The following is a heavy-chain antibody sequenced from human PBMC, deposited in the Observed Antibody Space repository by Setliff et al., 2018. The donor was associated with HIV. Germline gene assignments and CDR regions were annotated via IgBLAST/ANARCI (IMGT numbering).Heavy chain of an antibody. D-gene: IGHD5-18*01. CDR1: GYSFSSYY. CDR2: INPRGGKA. V-gene: IGHV1-46*01. J-gene: IGHJ4*02. Sequence: ASVKVSCKASGYSFSSYYMHWVRQAPGQGLEWMGIINPRGGKANYAQRFQGRLTVTTDTSTSTVYMELSSLRSGDTAVYYCARGVQLWSDYWGQGTLVTVSS. CDR3: ARGVQLWSDY.